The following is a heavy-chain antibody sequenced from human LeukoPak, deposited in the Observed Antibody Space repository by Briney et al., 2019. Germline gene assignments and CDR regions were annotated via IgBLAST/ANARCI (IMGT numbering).Heavy chain of an antibody. J-gene: IGHJ4*02. Sequence: RGSLRLSCAASGFTFSSYSMNWVRQAPGKGLEWDSSISSSSSYIYYADSVKGRFTISRDNAKNSLYLQMNSLRAEDTAVYYCARGTVTTFSNDYWGQGTLVTVSS. CDR1: GFTFSSYS. CDR3: ARGTVTTFSNDY. CDR2: ISSSSSYI. D-gene: IGHD4-17*01. V-gene: IGHV3-21*01.